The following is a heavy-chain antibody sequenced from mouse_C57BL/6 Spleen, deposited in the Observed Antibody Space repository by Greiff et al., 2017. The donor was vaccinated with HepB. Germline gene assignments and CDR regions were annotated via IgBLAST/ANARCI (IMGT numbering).Heavy chain of an antibody. CDR2: IDPSDSYT. J-gene: IGHJ2*01. V-gene: IGHV1-69*01. D-gene: IGHD2-4*01. Sequence: QVQLQQPGAELLMPGASVKLSCKASGYTFTSYWMHWVKQRPGQGLEWIGEIDPSDSYTNYNQKFKGKSTLTVDKSSSTAYMQLSSLTSEDSAVYYCARSNDYPFDYWGQGTTLTVSS. CDR3: ARSNDYPFDY. CDR1: GYTFTSYW.